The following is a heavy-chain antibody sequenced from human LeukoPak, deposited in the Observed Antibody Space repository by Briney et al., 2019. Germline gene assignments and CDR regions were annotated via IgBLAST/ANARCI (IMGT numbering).Heavy chain of an antibody. CDR1: GFTFSRYA. Sequence: GGSLRLSCAASGFTFSRYAMHGVRQAPGKGLEYVSVISSNGGSTYYAKSVKDRFTISRDNSKNTLYLQMGSLRAEDMAVYYCANGARSGSYFPEGDYWGQGTLVTVSS. J-gene: IGHJ4*02. V-gene: IGHV3-64*01. CDR3: ANGARSGSYFPEGDY. CDR2: ISSNGGST. D-gene: IGHD1-26*01.